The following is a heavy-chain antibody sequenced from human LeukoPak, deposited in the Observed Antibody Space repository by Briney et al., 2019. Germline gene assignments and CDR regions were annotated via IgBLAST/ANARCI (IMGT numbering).Heavy chain of an antibody. CDR2: ISRSGDTI. Sequence: EPGGSLRLSCAASGFTFSDYYMSWIRQAPGKGLKWVSYISRSGDTIYYADSVKGRFTISRDNAKNSLYLQMNSLRAEDTAVYYCGGDYNTPFSYYYGMDVWGQGTTVTVSS. CDR1: GFTFSDYY. J-gene: IGHJ6*02. V-gene: IGHV3-11*01. D-gene: IGHD3-3*01. CDR3: GGDYNTPFSYYYGMDV.